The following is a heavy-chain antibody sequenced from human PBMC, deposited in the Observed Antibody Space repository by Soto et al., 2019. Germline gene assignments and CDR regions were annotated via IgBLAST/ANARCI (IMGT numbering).Heavy chain of an antibody. CDR3: ARDQADYRGGWPLDY. Sequence: ETLSLTCTVSGGSISSGGYYWSWVRQAPGKGLEWVSVIFSGGSTYYADSVKGRFTISRDNSKNTLYLQMNSLRAEDTAVYYCARDQADYRGGWPLDYWGQGTLVTV. V-gene: IGHV3-66*01. D-gene: IGHD6-19*01. CDR1: GGSISSGGYY. CDR2: IFSGGST. J-gene: IGHJ4*02.